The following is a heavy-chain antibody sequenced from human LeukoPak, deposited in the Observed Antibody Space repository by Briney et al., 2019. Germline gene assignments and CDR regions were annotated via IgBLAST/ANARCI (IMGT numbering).Heavy chain of an antibody. D-gene: IGHD5-12*01. CDR1: GGSISNY. CDR3: ARGGVAADAFDI. V-gene: IGHV4-4*07. J-gene: IGHJ3*02. CDR2: VHSSRGS. Sequence: SETLSLTCTVSGGSISNYWSWIRQPAGKGLEWIGRVHSSRGSNYNPSLKSRVTISVDTSKNQFSLKLSSVTAADTAVYYCARGGVAADAFDIWGQGTMVTVSS.